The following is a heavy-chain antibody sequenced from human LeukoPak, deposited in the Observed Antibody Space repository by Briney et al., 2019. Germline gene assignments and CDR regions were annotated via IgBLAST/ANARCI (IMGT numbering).Heavy chain of an antibody. CDR2: IIPIFGTA. Sequence: SVKVSCKASGGTFSSYAISWVRQAPGQGLEWMGGIIPIFGTANYAQKFQGRVTITTDESTSTAYMELSSLRSEDTAVYYCARGRPPVGGSSPGHDSYYYYMDVWGKGTTVTVSS. CDR1: GGTFSSYA. D-gene: IGHD6-6*01. J-gene: IGHJ6*03. V-gene: IGHV1-69*05. CDR3: ARGRPPVGGSSPGHDSYYYYMDV.